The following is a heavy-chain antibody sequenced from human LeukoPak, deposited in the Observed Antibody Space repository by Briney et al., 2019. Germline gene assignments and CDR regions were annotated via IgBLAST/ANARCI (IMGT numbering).Heavy chain of an antibody. CDR2: ISSDGSSE. Sequence: GGSLRLSCSASGFTFNRFYLHWVRQAPGKGLEWVAVISSDGSSEYYTDSVKGRFTISRDYSKNTLYLQMDSLRAEDTAIYYCAKIPSATESFDYWGQGTLVTVSS. D-gene: IGHD5-12*01. V-gene: IGHV3-30*04. CDR1: GFTFNRFY. J-gene: IGHJ4*02. CDR3: AKIPSATESFDY.